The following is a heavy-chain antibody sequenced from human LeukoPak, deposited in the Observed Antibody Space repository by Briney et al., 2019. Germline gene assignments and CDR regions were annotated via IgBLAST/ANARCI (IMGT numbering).Heavy chain of an antibody. D-gene: IGHD3-9*01. CDR2: INHSGST. CDR1: GGSFSGYY. J-gene: IGHJ4*02. CDR3: ARGRIRYFDWLLPPPDY. Sequence: SETLSLTCAVYGGSFSGYYWSWIRQPPGKGLEWIGEINHSGSTNYNPSLKSRVTISVDTSKNQFSLKLSSVTAADTAVYYCARGRIRYFDWLLPPPDYWGQGTLVTVSS. V-gene: IGHV4-34*01.